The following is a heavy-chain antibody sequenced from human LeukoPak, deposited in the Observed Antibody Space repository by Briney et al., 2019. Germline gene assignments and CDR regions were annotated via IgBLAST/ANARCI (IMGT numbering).Heavy chain of an antibody. Sequence: GSLRLSCTASGFTFGDYAMSWVRQPPGKGLEWIGEINHSGSTNYNPSLKSRVTISVDTSKNQFSLKLSSVTAADTAVYYCARGGTLGATKGNFDYWGQGTLVTVSS. CDR3: ARGGTLGATKGNFDY. CDR2: INHSGST. CDR1: GFTFGDYA. J-gene: IGHJ4*02. D-gene: IGHD1-26*01. V-gene: IGHV4-34*01.